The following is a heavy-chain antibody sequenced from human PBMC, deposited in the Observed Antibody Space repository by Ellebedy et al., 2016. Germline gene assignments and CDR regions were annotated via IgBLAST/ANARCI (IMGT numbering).Heavy chain of an antibody. CDR1: GFTFSSYG. CDR3: AKDRGSGSYSKYYYYYYGMDV. CDR2: ISYDGSNK. V-gene: IGHV3-30*18. D-gene: IGHD3-10*01. Sequence: GGSLRLSCAASGFTFSSYGMHWVRQAPGKGLEWVAVISYDGSNKYYADSVKGRFTISRDNSKNTLYLQMNSLRAEDTAVYYCAKDRGSGSYSKYYYYYYGMDVWGQGTTVTVSS. J-gene: IGHJ6*02.